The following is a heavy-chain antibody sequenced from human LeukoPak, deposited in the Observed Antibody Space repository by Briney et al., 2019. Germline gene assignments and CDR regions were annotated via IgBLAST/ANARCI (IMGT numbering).Heavy chain of an antibody. CDR3: ARDGYSSGWDGPIGY. J-gene: IGHJ4*02. D-gene: IGHD6-19*01. CDR1: GFTFSSYA. V-gene: IGHV3-23*01. Sequence: PGGSLRLSCAASGFTFSSYAMSWVRQAPGKGLEWVSAISGSGGSTYYADSVKGRFTISRDNSKNTLYLQMNSLRAEDTAVYYCARDGYSSGWDGPIGYWGQGTLVTVSS. CDR2: ISGSGGST.